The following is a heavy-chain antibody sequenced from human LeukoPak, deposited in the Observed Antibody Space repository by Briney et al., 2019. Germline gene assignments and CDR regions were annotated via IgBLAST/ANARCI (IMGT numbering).Heavy chain of an antibody. CDR2: IYHSGST. CDR3: ARDHWNDGPSNWFDP. J-gene: IGHJ5*02. V-gene: IGHV4-30-2*01. Sequence: SQTPSLTCAVSGGSISSGGYSWSWIRQPPGKGLEWIGYIYHSGSTYYNPSLKSRVTISVDRSKNQFSLKLSSVTAADTAVYYCARDHWNDGPSNWFDPWGQGTLVTVSS. D-gene: IGHD1-1*01. CDR1: GGSISSGGYS.